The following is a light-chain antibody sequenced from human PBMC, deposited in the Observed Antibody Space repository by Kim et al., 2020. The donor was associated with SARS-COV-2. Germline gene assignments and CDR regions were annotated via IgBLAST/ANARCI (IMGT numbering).Light chain of an antibody. Sequence: LSASGGDRVTRACQASQSISSLLAWYQQKPGKAPKLLIYKASSLESGVPSRFSGSGSGTEFTLTISSLQPDDFATYYCQQYNSYHTFGQGTKLEI. CDR2: KAS. CDR3: QQYNSYHT. CDR1: QSISSL. V-gene: IGKV1-5*03. J-gene: IGKJ2*01.